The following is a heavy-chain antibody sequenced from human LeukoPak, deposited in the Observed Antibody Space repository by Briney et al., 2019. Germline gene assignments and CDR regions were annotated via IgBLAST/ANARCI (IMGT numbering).Heavy chain of an antibody. D-gene: IGHD3-22*01. CDR2: IYYSGST. J-gene: IGHJ4*02. V-gene: IGHV4-39*07. CDR3: ARDSPTDYDSSGYYYLGVWCG. Sequence: SETLSLTCTVSGGSMSSSSYYWGWIRQPPGKGLEWIGSIYYSGSTYYNPSHKSRVTISVDTSKNQFSLKLSSVTAANTAVYYCARDSPTDYDSSGYYYLGVWCGWGQGTLVTVSS. CDR1: GGSMSSSSYY.